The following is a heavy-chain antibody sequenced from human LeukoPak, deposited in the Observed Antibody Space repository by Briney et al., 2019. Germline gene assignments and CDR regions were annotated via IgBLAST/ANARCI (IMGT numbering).Heavy chain of an antibody. CDR1: GFTFSSYG. Sequence: GGSLRFSCAASGFTFSSYGMHWVRQAPGKGLEWVAVIWYDGSNTYYADSVRGRFTISRDNSKNTLYLQMNSLRAEDTAVYYCAKKDGDYYYYYFYGMDVWGQGTTVTVSS. D-gene: IGHD4-17*01. CDR2: IWYDGSNT. V-gene: IGHV3-33*06. J-gene: IGHJ6*02. CDR3: AKKDGDYYYYYFYGMDV.